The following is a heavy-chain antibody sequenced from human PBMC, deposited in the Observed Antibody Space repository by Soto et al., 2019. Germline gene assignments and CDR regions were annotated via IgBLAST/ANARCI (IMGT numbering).Heavy chain of an antibody. Sequence: QVQLQESGPGLVKPSETLSLTCTVSGGSVSSGSYYWSWIRQPPGKGLEWIGYIYYSGSTNYNPYAKRRLTMSVDXHRXLXYLELCSVPAAATAVYYCARGEYYYDSSGHNEAFDIWGQGTIVTVSS. J-gene: IGHJ3*02. CDR2: IYYSGST. D-gene: IGHD3-22*01. CDR3: ARGEYYYDSSGHNEAFDI. V-gene: IGHV4-61*01. CDR1: GGSVSSGSYY.